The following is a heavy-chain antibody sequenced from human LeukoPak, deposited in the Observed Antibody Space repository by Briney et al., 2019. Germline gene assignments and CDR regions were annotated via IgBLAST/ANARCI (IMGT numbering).Heavy chain of an antibody. V-gene: IGHV3-48*02. CDR1: GFTFTSYS. J-gene: IGHJ4*02. Sequence: PGGSLRLSCVVSGFTFTSYSMNWFRQPPGKGLEWVSYISGPSQGIYYADSVRGRFTTSRGNAKNSVYLQMNSLRDEDTAVYYCARDDDLLPGKRHGDYWGQGTLVTVSS. D-gene: IGHD3-9*01. CDR3: ARDDDLLPGKRHGDY. CDR2: ISGPSQGI.